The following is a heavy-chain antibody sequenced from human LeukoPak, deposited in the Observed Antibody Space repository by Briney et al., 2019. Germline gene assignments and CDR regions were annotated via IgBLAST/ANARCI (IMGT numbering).Heavy chain of an antibody. Sequence: GGSLRLSCAASGFTFSSYGMHWVRQAPGKGLEWVAVISYDGSNKYYADSVKGRFTISRDNSRNTLYLQMNSLRAEDTAVYYCAKDRNIAVVPAAHTPDYWGQGTLVTVSS. V-gene: IGHV3-30*18. CDR2: ISYDGSNK. J-gene: IGHJ4*02. CDR3: AKDRNIAVVPAAHTPDY. CDR1: GFTFSSYG. D-gene: IGHD2-2*01.